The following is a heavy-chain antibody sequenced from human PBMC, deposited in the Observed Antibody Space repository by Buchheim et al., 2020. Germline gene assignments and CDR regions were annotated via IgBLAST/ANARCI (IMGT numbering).Heavy chain of an antibody. V-gene: IGHV3-21*01. CDR3: ARDLFYDSSGYYYGDAFDI. D-gene: IGHD3-22*01. Sequence: EVQLVESGGGLVKPGGSLRLSCAASGFIFSSYSMNWVRQAPGKGLEWVSSISSSSSYIYYADSVKGRFTISRDNAKNSLSLQMNSLRAEDTAVYYCARDLFYDSSGYYYGDAFDIWGQGT. J-gene: IGHJ3*02. CDR1: GFIFSSYS. CDR2: ISSSSSYI.